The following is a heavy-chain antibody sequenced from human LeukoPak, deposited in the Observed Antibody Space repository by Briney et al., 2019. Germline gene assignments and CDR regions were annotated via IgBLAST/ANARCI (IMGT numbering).Heavy chain of an antibody. V-gene: IGHV1-3*01. CDR2: INAGNGNT. J-gene: IGHJ5*02. CDR3: ARDDSELLWFGEFHNWFDP. D-gene: IGHD3-10*01. Sequence: ASVKVSCKASGYTFTSCGISWVRQAPGQRLEWMGWINAGNGNTKYSQKFQGRVTITRDTSASTAYMELSSLRSEDTAVYYCARDDSELLWFGEFHNWFDPWGQGTLVTVSS. CDR1: GYTFTSCG.